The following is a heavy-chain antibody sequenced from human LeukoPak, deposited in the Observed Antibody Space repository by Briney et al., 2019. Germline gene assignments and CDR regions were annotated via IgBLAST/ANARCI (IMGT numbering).Heavy chain of an antibody. CDR2: YDPEDGET. Sequence: ASVKVSCKVSGYTLTELSMHWVRQAPGKGLEWMRGYDPEDGETIYAQKFQGRVTMTEDTSTDTAYMELSSLRSEDTAVYYCATEVGATFENTPHYYMDVWGKGTTVTVSS. CDR1: GYTLTELS. V-gene: IGHV1-24*01. CDR3: ATEVGATFENTPHYYMDV. J-gene: IGHJ6*03. D-gene: IGHD1-26*01.